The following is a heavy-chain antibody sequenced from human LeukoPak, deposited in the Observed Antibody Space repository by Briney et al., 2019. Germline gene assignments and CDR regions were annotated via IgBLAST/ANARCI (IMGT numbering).Heavy chain of an antibody. Sequence: GGSLRLSCAASGFTFSSYSMNWVRQAPGKGLEWVSSISDSSSFIYYADSMKGRFTISRDNAKNSLNLQMNSLRAEDTAVYYCARGRLFCSSTTCHAATFDQWGQGALVPVSS. CDR3: ARGRLFCSSTTCHAATFDQ. J-gene: IGHJ4*02. V-gene: IGHV3-21*01. CDR2: ISDSSSFI. CDR1: GFTFSSYS. D-gene: IGHD2-2*01.